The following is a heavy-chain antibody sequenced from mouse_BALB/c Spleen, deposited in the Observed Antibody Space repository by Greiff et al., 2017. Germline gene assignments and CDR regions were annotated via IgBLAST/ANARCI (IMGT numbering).Heavy chain of an antibody. V-gene: IGHV1S81*02. CDR1: GYTFTSYW. Sequence: QVQLQQPGAELVKPGASVKLSCKASGYTFTSYWMHWVKQRPGQGLEWIGEINPSNGRTNYNEKFKSKATLTVDKSSSTAYMQLSSLTSEDSAVYYCARWGRYDSWCAYWGQGTLVTVSA. CDR2: INPSNGRT. J-gene: IGHJ3*01. CDR3: ARWGRYDSWCAY. D-gene: IGHD2-14*01.